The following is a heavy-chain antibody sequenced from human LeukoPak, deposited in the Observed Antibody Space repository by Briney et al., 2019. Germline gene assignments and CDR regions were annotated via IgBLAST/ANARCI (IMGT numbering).Heavy chain of an antibody. CDR3: ARDDGDYYGSGSPPGGWFDP. CDR2: INPSGGST. V-gene: IGHV1-46*01. Sequence: GASVKVSCKASGYTFTSYYMHWVRQAPGQGLEWMGIINPSGGSTSYAQKFQGRVTMTRDMSTSTVYMELSSLRSEDTAVYYCARDDGDYYGSGSPPGGWFDPWGQGTLVTVSS. D-gene: IGHD3-10*01. CDR1: GYTFTSYY. J-gene: IGHJ5*02.